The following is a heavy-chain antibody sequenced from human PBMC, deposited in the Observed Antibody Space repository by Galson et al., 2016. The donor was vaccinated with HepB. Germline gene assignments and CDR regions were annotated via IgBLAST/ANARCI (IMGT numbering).Heavy chain of an antibody. Sequence: SLRLSCAASGFGFRSYGMHWVRQAPGKGLEWVAGISYDGTNTYYADSLKGRFTISRDNSKNTLYLQMNSLRAEDTAVYYCAKDAILACGTGCYADYWGQGTLVTVSS. CDR3: AKDAILACGTGCYADY. J-gene: IGHJ4*02. D-gene: IGHD2-2*01. CDR1: GFGFRSYG. V-gene: IGHV3-30*18. CDR2: ISYDGTNT.